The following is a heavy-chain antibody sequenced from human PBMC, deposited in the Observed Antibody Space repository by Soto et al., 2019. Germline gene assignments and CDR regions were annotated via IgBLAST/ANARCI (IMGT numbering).Heavy chain of an antibody. CDR3: ARSAVDDGYYYGMDV. CDR2: INHSGGT. V-gene: IGHV4-34*01. J-gene: IGHJ6*02. CDR1: GGSFSGYY. D-gene: IGHD4-17*01. Sequence: KPSETLSLTCAVYGGSFSGYYWSWIRQPPGKGLEWIGEINHSGGTNYNPSLKSRVTISVDTSKNQFSLKLSSVTAADTAVYYCARSAVDDGYYYGMDVWGQGTTVTVSS.